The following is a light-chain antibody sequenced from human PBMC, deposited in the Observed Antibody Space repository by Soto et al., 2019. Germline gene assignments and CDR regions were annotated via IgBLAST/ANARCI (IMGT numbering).Light chain of an antibody. Sequence: QSVLTQPPSVSEAPRQRVTLSCSGSSSNIGNNAVNWYQQLPGKAPKLLIYYDDLLPSGVSDRFSGSKSGTSASLAISGLQFEDEADYYCAAWDDSLNGRVFGGGTKLTVL. CDR2: YDD. V-gene: IGLV1-36*01. CDR3: AAWDDSLNGRV. CDR1: SSNIGNNA. J-gene: IGLJ3*02.